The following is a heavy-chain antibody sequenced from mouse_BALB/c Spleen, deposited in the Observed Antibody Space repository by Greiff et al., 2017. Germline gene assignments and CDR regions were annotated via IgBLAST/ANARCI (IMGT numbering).Heavy chain of an antibody. CDR2: ISNLAYSI. Sequence: EVKLMESGGGLVQPGGSRKLSCAASGFTFSDYGMAWVRQAPGKGPEWVAFISNLAYSIYYADTVTGRFTISRENAKNTLYLEMSSLRSEDTAMYYCARGFTTATSLFDYWGQGTTLTVSS. V-gene: IGHV5-15*02. CDR1: GFTFSDYG. J-gene: IGHJ2*01. D-gene: IGHD1-2*01. CDR3: ARGFTTATSLFDY.